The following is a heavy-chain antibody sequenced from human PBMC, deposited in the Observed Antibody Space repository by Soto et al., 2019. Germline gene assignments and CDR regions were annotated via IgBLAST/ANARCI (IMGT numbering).Heavy chain of an antibody. V-gene: IGHV2-5*01. J-gene: IGHJ4*02. CDR3: ANIYDFRSGHLDYFDN. CDR1: GFSFTTTDRVG. Sequence: GSVPTLVNPTQTLTLTCTFSGFSFTTTDRVGVGWIRQSPGKALEWLALFYWNDDKRYSPSLRSRLTITKDTSKNQVVLTVSDMDPVDTGTYYCANIYDFRSGHLDYFDNWGQGTLVTV. D-gene: IGHD3-3*01. CDR2: FYWNDDK.